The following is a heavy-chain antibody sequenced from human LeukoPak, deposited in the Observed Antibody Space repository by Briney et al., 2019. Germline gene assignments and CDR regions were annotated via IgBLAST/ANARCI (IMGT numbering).Heavy chain of an antibody. Sequence: SETLSLTCTVSGGSISSYYWSWIRQPPGKGLEWIGYIYYSGSTNYNPSLKSRVTISVDTSKNQFSLKLSSVTAADTAVYYCARGYDFWSGYHQWGQGTLVTVSS. J-gene: IGHJ4*02. D-gene: IGHD3-3*01. CDR2: IYYSGST. V-gene: IGHV4-59*13. CDR3: ARGYDFWSGYHQ. CDR1: GGSISSYY.